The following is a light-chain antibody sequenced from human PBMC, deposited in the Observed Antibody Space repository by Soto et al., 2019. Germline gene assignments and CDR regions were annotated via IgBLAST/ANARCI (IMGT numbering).Light chain of an antibody. Sequence: QSVLTQPASVSGSPGQSITISCTGASSDVGGYDYVSWYQLHPGKAPKLMVFEVSNRPSGVSYRFPGSKSGNTASLTISGLPAEDEADCFCSSYASSTDYLFGNGKKLTV. J-gene: IGLJ1*01. V-gene: IGLV2-14*01. CDR2: EVS. CDR3: SSYASSTDYL. CDR1: SSDVGGYDY.